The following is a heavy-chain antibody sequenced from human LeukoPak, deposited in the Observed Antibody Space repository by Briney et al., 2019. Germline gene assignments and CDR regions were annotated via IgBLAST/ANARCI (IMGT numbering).Heavy chain of an antibody. Sequence: QPGGSLRLSCAASGFTFSSYWMHWVRQAPGKGPVWVSRINDDGSDTTYADSVKGRFTISRDDAKNMLFLQMNSLRAEDTAVYYCVRGGPSTWSWGQGTLVTVSS. D-gene: IGHD2-15*01. CDR2: INDDGSDT. CDR1: GFTFSSYW. CDR3: VRGGPSTWS. V-gene: IGHV3-74*01. J-gene: IGHJ5*02.